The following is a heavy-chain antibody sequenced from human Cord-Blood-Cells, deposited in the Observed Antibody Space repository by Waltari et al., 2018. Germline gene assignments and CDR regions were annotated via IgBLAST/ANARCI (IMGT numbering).Heavy chain of an antibody. Sequence: QVQLVQSGAEVKKPGASVKVSCKASGYTFTSYYMHWVRQAPGHGLEWMGIINPSGGSTNYAQKFQGRVTMTRDTSTSTVYMELSSLRSEDTAVYYCARGGASTNFGTTTQGAFDIWGQGTMVTVSS. D-gene: IGHD3-10*02. J-gene: IGHJ3*02. CDR2: INPSGGST. CDR3: ARGGASTNFGTTTQGAFDI. CDR1: GYTFTSYY. V-gene: IGHV1-46*01.